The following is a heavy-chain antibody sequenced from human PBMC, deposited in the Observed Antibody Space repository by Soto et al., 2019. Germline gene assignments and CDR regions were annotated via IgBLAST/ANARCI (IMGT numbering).Heavy chain of an antibody. Sequence: GGSLRLSCAASGFTFSSYAMHWVRQAPGKGLEWVAVISYDGSNKYYADSVKGRFTISRDNSKNTLYLQMNSLRAEDTAVYYCARDLITMVRGYGMDVWGQGTTVTVSS. V-gene: IGHV3-30-3*01. J-gene: IGHJ6*02. CDR3: ARDLITMVRGYGMDV. CDR2: ISYDGSNK. CDR1: GFTFSSYA. D-gene: IGHD3-10*01.